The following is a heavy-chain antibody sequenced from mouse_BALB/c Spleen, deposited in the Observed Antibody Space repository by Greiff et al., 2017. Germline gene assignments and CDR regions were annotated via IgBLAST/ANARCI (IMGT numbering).Heavy chain of an antibody. V-gene: IGHV14-3*02. D-gene: IGHD3-1*01. CDR3: AREGYGYYAMDY. CDR1: GFNFKDSY. Sequence: VQLQQSGAELVKPGASVKLSCTASGFNFKDSYMHWVKQRPEQGLEWIGRIDPANGNTKYDPKFQGKATITVDTSSNTAYLQLSSLTSEDTAVYYCAREGYGYYAMDYWGQGTSVTVSS. J-gene: IGHJ4*01. CDR2: IDPANGNT.